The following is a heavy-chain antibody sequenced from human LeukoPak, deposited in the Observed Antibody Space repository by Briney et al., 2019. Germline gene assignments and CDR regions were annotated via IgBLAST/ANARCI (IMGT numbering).Heavy chain of an antibody. J-gene: IGHJ4*02. V-gene: IGHV4-61*02. CDR2: IYTSGST. CDR1: GGSISSGSYY. CDR3: AGRDY. Sequence: SETLSLTCTVSGGSISSGSYYWSWIRQPAGKGLEWIGRIYTSGSTNYNPSLKSRVTISVDTSKNQFSLKLSSVTAADTAVYYCAGRDYWGQGTLVTVSS.